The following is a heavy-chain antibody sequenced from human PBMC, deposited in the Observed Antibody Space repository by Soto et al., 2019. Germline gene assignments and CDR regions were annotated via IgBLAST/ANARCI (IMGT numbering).Heavy chain of an antibody. V-gene: IGHV5-51*01. J-gene: IGHJ5*02. D-gene: IGHD2-2*01. Sequence: GESLKISCKGSGYSFTSYWIGWVRQMPGKGLEWMGIIYPGDSDTRYSPSFQGQVTISADKSISTAYLQWSSLKASDTAMYYCARLPYCSSTSCSLWFDPSSQGTLVTVSS. CDR1: GYSFTSYW. CDR2: IYPGDSDT. CDR3: ARLPYCSSTSCSLWFDP.